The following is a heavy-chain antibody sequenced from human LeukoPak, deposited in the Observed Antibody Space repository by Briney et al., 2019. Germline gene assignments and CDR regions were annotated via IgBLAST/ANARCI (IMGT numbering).Heavy chain of an antibody. J-gene: IGHJ4*02. Sequence: ASVTVSCKASGYTFTSYGISWVRQAPGQGLEWMGWISAYNGNTNYAQKLQGRVTMTTDTSTSTAYMELRSLRSDDTAVYYCARVGHRYYDFWSGYRQYYFDYWGQGTLVTVSS. D-gene: IGHD3-3*01. CDR3: ARVGHRYYDFWSGYRQYYFDY. V-gene: IGHV1-18*01. CDR2: ISAYNGNT. CDR1: GYTFTSYG.